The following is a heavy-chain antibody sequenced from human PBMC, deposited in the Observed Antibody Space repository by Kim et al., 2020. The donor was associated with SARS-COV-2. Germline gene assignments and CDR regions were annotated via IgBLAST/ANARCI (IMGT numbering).Heavy chain of an antibody. Sequence: SETLSLTCTVSGGSISSSSYYWGWIRQPPGKGLEWIGSIYYSGSTYYNPSLKSRVTISVDTSKNQFSLKLSSVTAADTAVYYCAKTDRESYSSSWYFFGWFDPWGQGTLVTVSS. CDR1: GGSISSSSYY. J-gene: IGHJ5*02. CDR3: AKTDRESYSSSWYFFGWFDP. D-gene: IGHD6-13*01. CDR2: IYYSGST. V-gene: IGHV4-39*01.